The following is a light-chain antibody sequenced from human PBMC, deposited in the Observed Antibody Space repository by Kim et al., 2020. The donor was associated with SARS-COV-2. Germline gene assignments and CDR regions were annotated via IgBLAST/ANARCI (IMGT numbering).Light chain of an antibody. CDR2: KVS. Sequence: PASSSCKVSQSLVYSDGNTYLNLFHQTPGQAPRRLIYKVSNRDSRVPDRFICSGSGTDFTLQISRVEAEDVGVYYCMQCTYWPFSFGPGTKVDIK. CDR1: QSLVYSDGNTY. V-gene: IGKV2-30*01. J-gene: IGKJ3*01. CDR3: MQCTYWPFS.